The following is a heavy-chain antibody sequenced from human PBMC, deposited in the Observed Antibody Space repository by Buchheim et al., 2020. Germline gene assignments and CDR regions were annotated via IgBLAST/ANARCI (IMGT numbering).Heavy chain of an antibody. CDR2: ISGSGGST. D-gene: IGHD2-2*01. J-gene: IGHJ1*01. V-gene: IGHV3-23*01. CDR1: GFTFSSYA. CDR3: AKEDDIVVVPAAAAAEYFQH. Sequence: EVQLLESGGGLVQPGGSLRLSCAASGFTFSSYAMSWVRQAPGKGLEWVSAISGSGGSTYYAESVKGRFTISRDNSKNTLYLQMNSLRAEDTAVYYCAKEDDIVVVPAAAAAEYFQHWGQGTL.